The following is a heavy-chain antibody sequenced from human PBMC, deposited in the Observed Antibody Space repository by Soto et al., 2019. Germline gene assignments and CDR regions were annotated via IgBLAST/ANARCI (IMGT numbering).Heavy chain of an antibody. D-gene: IGHD1-26*01. J-gene: IGHJ4*02. V-gene: IGHV1-69*01. CDR2: IIPIFGTA. CDR1: GGTFSSYS. Sequence: QVQLVQSGAEVKKPGSSVKVSCKASGGTFSSYSINWVRQAPGQGLEWMGEIIPIFGTANYAQKFQGRVTITADESTSIAYMELSSLRSEETAVYYCARDGGRHSGGMDYWGQGTLVTVSS. CDR3: ARDGGRHSGGMDY.